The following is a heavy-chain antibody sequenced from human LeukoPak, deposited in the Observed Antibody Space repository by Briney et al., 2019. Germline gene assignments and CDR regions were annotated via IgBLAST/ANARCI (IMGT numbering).Heavy chain of an antibody. CDR3: ARQPYSSSWPYYYYGMDV. J-gene: IGHJ6*02. D-gene: IGHD6-13*01. V-gene: IGHV4-39*01. CDR1: GGSISSSSYY. Sequence: SETLSLTCTVSGGSISSSSYYWGWIRQPPGKGLEWIGSIYYSGSTYYNPSLKSRVTISVDTSKYQFSLKLSSVTAADTAVYYCARQPYSSSWPYYYYGMDVWGQGTTVTVSS. CDR2: IYYSGST.